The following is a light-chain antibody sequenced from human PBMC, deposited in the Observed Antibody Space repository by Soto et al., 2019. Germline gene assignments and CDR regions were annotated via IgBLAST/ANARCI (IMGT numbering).Light chain of an antibody. J-gene: IGLJ2*01. CDR2: GNS. Sequence: QSVLTQPPSVSGAPGQRVTISCTGSSSNIGAGYDVHWYQQLPGTAPKLLIYGNSNRPSGVPDRFSGSKSGSSASLAITGLHAEDEADYYCQSYDSSLRGVVFGGGTNLTVL. CDR3: QSYDSSLRGVV. CDR1: SSNIGAGYD. V-gene: IGLV1-40*01.